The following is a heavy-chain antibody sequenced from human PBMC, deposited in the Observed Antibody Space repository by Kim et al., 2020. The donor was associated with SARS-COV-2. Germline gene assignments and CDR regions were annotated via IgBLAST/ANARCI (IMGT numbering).Heavy chain of an antibody. CDR2: IYYSGST. CDR1: GGSISSSSYY. V-gene: IGHV4-39*01. J-gene: IGHJ4*02. Sequence: SETLSLTCTVSGGSISSSSYYWGWIRQPPGKGLEWIGSIYYSGSTYYNPSLKSRVTISVDTSKNQFSLKLSSVTAADTAVYYCARLVVGATQAFDYWGQGTLVTVSS. D-gene: IGHD1-26*01. CDR3: ARLVVGATQAFDY.